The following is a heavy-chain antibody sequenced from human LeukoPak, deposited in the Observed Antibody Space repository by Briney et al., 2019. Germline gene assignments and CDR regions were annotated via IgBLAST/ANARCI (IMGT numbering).Heavy chain of an antibody. V-gene: IGHV4-39*01. Sequence: SKTLSLTCAVSGDSISTTNYYWGWIRQPPGKGLEWIGIIYYSGITHYNPSLKSRVTILVDTSKNQFSLKLSSVTDADTAVYYCARVRRSLNWFDSWGQGTLVTVSS. D-gene: IGHD3-3*01. J-gene: IGHJ5*01. CDR1: GDSISTTNYY. CDR2: IYYSGIT. CDR3: ARVRRSLNWFDS.